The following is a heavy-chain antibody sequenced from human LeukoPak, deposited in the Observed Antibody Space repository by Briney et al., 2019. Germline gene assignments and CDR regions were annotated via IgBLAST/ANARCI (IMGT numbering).Heavy chain of an antibody. CDR2: ISTNNGDT. V-gene: IGHV1-18*01. CDR3: ARERTEIVPTEVTTQFYSYYYGLDV. J-gene: IGHJ6*02. CDR1: GYTFTSNG. Sequence: GASVKVSCKASGYTFTSNGISWVRQAPGQGLEWMGWISTNNGDTKYGKKFQGRVIMTTDTSTSTAYMEVRSLRSDDTAVYYCARERTEIVPTEVTTQFYSYYYGLDVWGQGTTVTVSS. D-gene: IGHD1-1*01.